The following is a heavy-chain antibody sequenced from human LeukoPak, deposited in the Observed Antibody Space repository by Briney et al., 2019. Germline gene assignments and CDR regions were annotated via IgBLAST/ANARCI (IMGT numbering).Heavy chain of an antibody. CDR1: GFRFSYYE. D-gene: IGHD6-19*01. CDR2: INSGGSGI. J-gene: IGHJ4*02. V-gene: IGHV3-48*03. Sequence: PGGSLRLSCEASGFRFSYYEMSWVRQAPGKGLEWLSYINSGGSGIHYAGSVRGRFSISRDNAKSSLYLQMNSLRVEDTAVYYCALLAVASDFDYWGQGALVTVSS. CDR3: ALLAVASDFDY.